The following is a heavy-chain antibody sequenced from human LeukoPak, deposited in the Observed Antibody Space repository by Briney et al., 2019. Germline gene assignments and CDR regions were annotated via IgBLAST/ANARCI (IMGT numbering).Heavy chain of an antibody. CDR1: GFTFSRYS. J-gene: IGHJ5*02. CDR3: ARVEGGRYCSGGSCYRWLDP. Sequence: PGGSLRLSCAASGFTFSRYSMNWVRQASGKGLEWGSYISSSSSYTNYADSVKGRFTISRDNAKNSLYLQMNSLRAEDTAVYYCARVEGGRYCSGGSCYRWLDPWGQGTLVTVSS. D-gene: IGHD2-15*01. CDR2: ISSSSSYT. V-gene: IGHV3-21*05.